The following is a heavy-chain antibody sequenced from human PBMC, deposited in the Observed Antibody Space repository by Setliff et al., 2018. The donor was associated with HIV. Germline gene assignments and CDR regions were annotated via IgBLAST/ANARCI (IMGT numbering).Heavy chain of an antibody. CDR2: IIPVFGTS. CDR1: GYTFTGYY. CDR3: ARSRSPYGEKYYFDS. V-gene: IGHV1-69*13. J-gene: IGHJ4*02. D-gene: IGHD4-17*01. Sequence: SVKVSCKASGYTFTGYYMHWLRQAPGQGLDWMGGIIPVFGTSNYARKFQGRLAITADESTGTAYMDLSSLTSEDTAMYYCARSRSPYGEKYYFDSWGQG.